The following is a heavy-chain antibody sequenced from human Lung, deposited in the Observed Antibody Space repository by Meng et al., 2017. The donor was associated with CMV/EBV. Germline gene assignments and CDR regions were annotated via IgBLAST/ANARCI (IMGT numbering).Heavy chain of an antibody. Sequence: GGSLRLSCAASGFTFDDYAMHWVRQAPGKGLEWVSGISWNSGSIGYADSVKGRFTISRDNAKNSLYLQMNSLRAEDTALYYCAKESSGFDYWGQGTLVTVAS. CDR3: AKESSGFDY. CDR2: ISWNSGSI. V-gene: IGHV3-9*01. J-gene: IGHJ4*02. D-gene: IGHD6-19*01. CDR1: GFTFDDYA.